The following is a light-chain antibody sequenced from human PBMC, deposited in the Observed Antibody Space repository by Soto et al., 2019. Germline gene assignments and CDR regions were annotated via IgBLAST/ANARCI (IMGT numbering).Light chain of an antibody. Sequence: DIQMTQSPSSLSASVGDRVTITCQASQDISNYLNWYQQKPGKAPKLLIFDASNVETGVPSRFSGSGSGTDFTFTIHSLQPEDAATYYCQHYYDLPLTFGGGTKVGIK. CDR2: DAS. CDR3: QHYYDLPLT. CDR1: QDISNY. V-gene: IGKV1-33*01. J-gene: IGKJ4*01.